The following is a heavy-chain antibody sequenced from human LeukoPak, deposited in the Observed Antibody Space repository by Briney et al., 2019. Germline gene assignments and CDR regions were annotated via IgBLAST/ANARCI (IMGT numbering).Heavy chain of an antibody. J-gene: IGHJ4*02. CDR2: ISGSGGST. CDR3: AKENSSGWYEYYFDY. Sequence: PGGSLRLSCAASGFTFSSYAMSWVRQAPGKGLEWVSAISGSGGSTYYADSVKGRFTSSRDTSKNTLYLQMNSLRAEDTAVYYCAKENSSGWYEYYFDYWGQGTLVTVSS. V-gene: IGHV3-23*01. CDR1: GFTFSSYA. D-gene: IGHD6-19*01.